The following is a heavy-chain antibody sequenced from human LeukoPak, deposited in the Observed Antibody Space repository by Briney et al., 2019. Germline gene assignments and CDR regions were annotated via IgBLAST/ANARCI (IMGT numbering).Heavy chain of an antibody. J-gene: IGHJ5*02. D-gene: IGHD2-2*01. CDR3: AKGHQTRWFDP. CDR2: IWYDGSNK. CDR1: GFTFSSYA. V-gene: IGHV3-30*02. Sequence: GGSVRLSCAASGFTFSSYAMHWVRQAPGKGLEWVAVIWYDGSNKYYADSAKGRFTISRDNSKNTLYLQMNSLRAEDTAVYYCAKGHQTRWFDPWGQGTLVTVSS.